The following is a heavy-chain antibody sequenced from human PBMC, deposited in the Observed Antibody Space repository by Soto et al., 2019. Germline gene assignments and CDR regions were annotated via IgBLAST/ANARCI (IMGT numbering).Heavy chain of an antibody. CDR3: ARDRATCKYGSENFVYFDS. D-gene: IGHD3-10*01. V-gene: IGHV3-11*01. CDR2: ISASGRFI. J-gene: IGHJ4*02. CDR1: GFTFSDYY. Sequence: PGGSLRLSCAASGFTFSDYYMNWIRQAPGKGLDWVSYISASGRFIYYADSVKGRFTISRDNAKNSLYLQLNSLRAEDTAVYYCARDRATCKYGSENFVYFDSWGQGTQVTVSS.